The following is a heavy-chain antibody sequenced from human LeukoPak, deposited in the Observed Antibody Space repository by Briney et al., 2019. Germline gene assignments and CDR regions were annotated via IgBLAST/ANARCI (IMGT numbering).Heavy chain of an antibody. CDR3: ARIAALGSYWYFDL. CDR1: GYTFSSYA. D-gene: IGHD6-6*01. Sequence: SVKVSCKASGYTFSSYAISWVRQAPGQGLEWMGRIIPILGIANYAQKFQGRVTITADKSTSTAYMELSSLRSEDTAVYYCARIAALGSYWYFDLWGRGTLVTVSS. J-gene: IGHJ2*01. CDR2: IIPILGIA. V-gene: IGHV1-69*04.